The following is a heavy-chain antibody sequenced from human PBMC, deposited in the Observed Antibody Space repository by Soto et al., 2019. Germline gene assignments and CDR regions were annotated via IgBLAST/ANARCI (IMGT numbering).Heavy chain of an antibody. V-gene: IGHV3-30*18. Sequence: QVLLVESGGGVVQPGRSLRLSCAASGFTFSTYGMHWVRQAPGKGLEWVAVISYDGKHKYYADSLKGRFTISRDNSKNTLYLQMNSLRAEDTAVYYCAKGAVQDLWSGYYALFDYWGQGTLVTVSS. CDR3: AKGAVQDLWSGYYALFDY. CDR2: ISYDGKHK. CDR1: GFTFSTYG. D-gene: IGHD3-3*01. J-gene: IGHJ4*02.